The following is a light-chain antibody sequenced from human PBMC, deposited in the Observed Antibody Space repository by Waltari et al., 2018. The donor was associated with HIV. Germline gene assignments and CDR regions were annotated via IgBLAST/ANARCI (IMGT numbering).Light chain of an antibody. J-gene: IGKJ2*01. CDR2: AAS. CDR3: QQYHKRQET. Sequence: EILMTPSPSPLSVSPGGGATLSCRASESVHSNLAWFQHKPGQAPRLLIYAASTRATGVPDRFSASGSGTDFTLTIRSLQSEDVAIYFCQQYHKRQETFGQGTKLEIK. V-gene: IGKV3-15*01. CDR1: ESVHSN.